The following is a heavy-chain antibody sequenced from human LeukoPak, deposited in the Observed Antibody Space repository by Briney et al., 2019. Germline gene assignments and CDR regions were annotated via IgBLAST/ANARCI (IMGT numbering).Heavy chain of an antibody. D-gene: IGHD7-27*01. V-gene: IGHV4-38-2*02. CDR3: ARGFRGDNFDY. Sequence: SSETLSLTCTVSGYSISSGYYWGWIRQPPGKGLEWIGSIYHSGSTSYNPSLKSRVTISVDTSKNQFSLKLSSVTAADTAVYFCARGFRGDNFDYWGQGTLVTVSS. CDR2: IYHSGST. CDR1: GYSISSGYY. J-gene: IGHJ4*02.